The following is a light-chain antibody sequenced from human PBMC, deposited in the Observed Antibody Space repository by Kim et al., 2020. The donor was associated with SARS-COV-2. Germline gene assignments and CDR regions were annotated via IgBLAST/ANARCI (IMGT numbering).Light chain of an antibody. Sequence: SPGERATLSCMARQTGNSVYLAWYQQKPGQAPRLLIDNSSNRATGIPDRCSGSGSGTDFTLTISRLEPEDFAVYYCQQYGTSPKTFGPGTKVDIK. CDR2: NSS. CDR1: QTGNSVY. J-gene: IGKJ1*01. V-gene: IGKV3-20*01. CDR3: QQYGTSPKT.